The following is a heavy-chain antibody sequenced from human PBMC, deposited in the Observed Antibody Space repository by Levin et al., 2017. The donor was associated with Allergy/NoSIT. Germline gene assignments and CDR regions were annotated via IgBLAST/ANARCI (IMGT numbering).Heavy chain of an antibody. CDR1: GFTFSGHG. D-gene: IGHD3-16*01. CDR3: VRWGPDKRPDY. J-gene: IGHJ4*02. Sequence: PGESLKISCVASGFTFSGHGMHWVRQAPGKGLEWVAVTWYDGSTKYYADSVKGRFTISRDNSKNTLYLEMNSLRAEDTAVYYCVRWGPDKRPDYWGQGTLVTVSS. CDR2: TWYDGSTK. V-gene: IGHV3-33*01.